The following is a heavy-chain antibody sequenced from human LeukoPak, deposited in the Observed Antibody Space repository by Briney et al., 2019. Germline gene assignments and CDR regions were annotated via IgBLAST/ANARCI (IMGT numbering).Heavy chain of an antibody. V-gene: IGHV3-30*04. J-gene: IGHJ4*02. CDR1: GFSFSSYV. CDR3: ARNLEAGDSIGYYYDGADY. CDR2: ISYDGSNK. D-gene: IGHD3-22*01. Sequence: GGSLRLSCAASGFSFSSYVMHWVRAAPGKGLEWVAVISYDGSNKYYADSVKGRFTISRDNSKNTLYRKRNSLRAEHRAVYSWARNLEAGDSIGYYYDGADYWGQGTLVTVSS.